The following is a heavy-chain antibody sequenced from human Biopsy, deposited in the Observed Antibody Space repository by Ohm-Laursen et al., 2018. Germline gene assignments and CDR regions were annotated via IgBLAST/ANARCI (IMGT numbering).Heavy chain of an antibody. J-gene: IGHJ4*02. CDR1: RDSISNYY. D-gene: IGHD3-16*01. CDR3: ARDSRGGHLNTTLITGKNLDS. Sequence: GTLSLTCTVSRDSISNYYWTWIRQSPGKGLEGIGNIYYTGSTNYNPSVKSRVTISVDTSKNQFSLKLNSVTAADTAVYFCARDSRGGHLNTTLITGKNLDSWGQGILVTVSS. V-gene: IGHV4-59*01. CDR2: IYYTGST.